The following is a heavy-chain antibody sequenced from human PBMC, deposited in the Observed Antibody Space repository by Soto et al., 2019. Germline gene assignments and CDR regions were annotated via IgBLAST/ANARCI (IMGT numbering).Heavy chain of an antibody. CDR3: ARAGDGYSIDY. V-gene: IGHV3-48*01. Sequence: EVQLEESGGGLVQPGGSLRLSFAASGFTFSSYSMNWVRQAPGKGLEWVSYISSSSSTIYYADSVKGRFTISRDNAKNSLYLQMISLRAEDTAVYYCARAGDGYSIDYWGQGTLVTVSS. J-gene: IGHJ4*02. CDR1: GFTFSSYS. D-gene: IGHD5-18*01. CDR2: ISSSSSTI.